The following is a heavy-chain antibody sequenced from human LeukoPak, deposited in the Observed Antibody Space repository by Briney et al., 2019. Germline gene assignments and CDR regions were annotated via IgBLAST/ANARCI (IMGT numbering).Heavy chain of an antibody. J-gene: IGHJ5*02. D-gene: IGHD6-6*01. CDR1: EFSVGSNY. Sequence: GGSLRPSCAASEFSVGSNYMTWVRQAPGKGLEWVSLIYSGGSTYYADSVKGRFTISRDNSKNSLYLQMNSLRAEDTAVYYCARIAAGPRNWFDPWGQGTLVTVSS. V-gene: IGHV3-66*01. CDR2: IYSGGST. CDR3: ARIAAGPRNWFDP.